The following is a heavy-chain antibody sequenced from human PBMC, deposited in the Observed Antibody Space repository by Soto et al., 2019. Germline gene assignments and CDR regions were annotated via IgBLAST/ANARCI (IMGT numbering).Heavy chain of an antibody. CDR1: GFSFTHAW. D-gene: IGHD3-16*01. CDR3: AADLPDWGAYAFDY. V-gene: IGHV3-15*07. Sequence: EVQLVESGGGLVEPGGALRLSCAASGFSFTHAWLNWVRQAPGQGLEGVGRVKSMPDGGTTDYAAPVKGRFTISRDDLGNTVYLQMNSLKNEDTAVYYCAADLPDWGAYAFDYWGQGTLVTVSP. J-gene: IGHJ4*02. CDR2: VKSMPDGGTT.